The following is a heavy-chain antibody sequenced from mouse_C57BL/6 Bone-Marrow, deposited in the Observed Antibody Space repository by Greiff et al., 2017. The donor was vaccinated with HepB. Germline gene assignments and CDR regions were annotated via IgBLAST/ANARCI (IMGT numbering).Heavy chain of an antibody. Sequence: VQLQVSGPELVKPGASVKISCKASGYAFSSSWMNWVKQRPGKGLEWIGRIDPGDGDTNYNGKFKGKATLTADKSSRTAYMQRTSLTSEDSAVYFCARGGDYYGRHFDYWCQGTTRTVTS. CDR2: IDPGDGDT. V-gene: IGHV1-82*01. CDR3: ARGGDYYGRHFDY. D-gene: IGHD1-1*01. J-gene: IGHJ2*01. CDR1: GYAFSSSW.